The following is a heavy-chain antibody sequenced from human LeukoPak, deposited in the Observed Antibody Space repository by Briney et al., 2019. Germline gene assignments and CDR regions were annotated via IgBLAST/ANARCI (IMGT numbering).Heavy chain of an antibody. J-gene: IGHJ4*02. Sequence: GASVKVSCKASGGTFSSYAISWARQAPGQGLEWMGGIIPIFGTANYAQKFQGRVTITADESTSTAYMELSSLRSEDTAVYYCARGGLDSSLGGFDYWGQGTLVTVSS. CDR1: GGTFSSYA. D-gene: IGHD3-22*01. CDR2: IIPIFGTA. CDR3: ARGGLDSSLGGFDY. V-gene: IGHV1-69*13.